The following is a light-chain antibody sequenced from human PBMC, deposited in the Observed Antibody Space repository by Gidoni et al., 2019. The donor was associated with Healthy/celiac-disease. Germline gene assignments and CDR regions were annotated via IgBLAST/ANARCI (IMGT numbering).Light chain of an antibody. CDR1: RSDVGGYHD. V-gene: IGLV2-11*01. Sequence: QSALTQPRSVSGSPGQSVPISCTGPRSDVGGYHDVSWYQQHPGKAPKLMIYDVRKRPSGVPDRFSGSNSGNTASLTISGLQAEDEADYYCCSYAGSYSWVFGGGTKLTVL. J-gene: IGLJ3*02. CDR3: CSYAGSYSWV. CDR2: DVR.